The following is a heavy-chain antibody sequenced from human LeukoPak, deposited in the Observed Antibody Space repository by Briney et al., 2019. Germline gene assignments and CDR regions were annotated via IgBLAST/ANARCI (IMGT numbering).Heavy chain of an antibody. D-gene: IGHD6-6*01. V-gene: IGHV3-30*18. CDR2: ISYDGSNK. CDR3: AKDGAARTYYYYYGMDV. CDR1: GFTFSSYG. Sequence: PGRSLRLSCAASGFTFSSYGMHWVRQAPGKGLEWVVVISYDGSNKYYADSVKGRFTISRDNSKNTLYLQMNSLRAEDTAVYYCAKDGAARTYYYYYGMDVWGQGTTVTVSS. J-gene: IGHJ6*02.